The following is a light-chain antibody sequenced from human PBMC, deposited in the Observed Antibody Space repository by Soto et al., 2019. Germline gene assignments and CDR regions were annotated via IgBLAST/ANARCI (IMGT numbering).Light chain of an antibody. CDR2: KAS. CDR1: QSISSW. CDR3: QQYNSYWT. J-gene: IGKJ1*01. V-gene: IGKV1-5*03. Sequence: DIQMTQSPSTLSASVGDIVTITCRASQSISSWLAWYQQKPGKAPKLLIYKASSLESGVPSRFSGSGSGTEFTLTISSLQPDDFATYYCQQYNSYWTFGQATKVEIK.